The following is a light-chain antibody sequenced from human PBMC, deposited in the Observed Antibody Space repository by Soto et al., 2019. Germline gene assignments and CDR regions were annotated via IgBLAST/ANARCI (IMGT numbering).Light chain of an antibody. J-gene: IGKJ1*01. CDR3: QQSYSMPWT. Sequence: DIQMTQSPSSLSASVGDRVTITCRASQSISNYLNWYQHKPGKAPKVLIYAASSLQSGVPSRFSGSGSVTDFTLTISSLQPEDFATYYCQQSYSMPWTFGQGTKVEVK. CDR1: QSISNY. CDR2: AAS. V-gene: IGKV1-39*01.